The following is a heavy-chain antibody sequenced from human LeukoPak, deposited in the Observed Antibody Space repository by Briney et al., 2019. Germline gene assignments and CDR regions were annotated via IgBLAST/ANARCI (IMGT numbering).Heavy chain of an antibody. D-gene: IGHD5-12*01. CDR3: ARSGHYFEY. CDR2: VGGGGGTT. V-gene: IGHV3-23*01. CDR1: GFTFSNAW. J-gene: IGHJ4*02. Sequence: GGSLRLSCAASGFTFSNAWMSWVRQAPGKGLEWVSTVGGGGGTTYSAASVKGRFTISRDNSKNTLFLQMNSLRAEDTAVYHCARSGHYFEYWGQGILVTVSS.